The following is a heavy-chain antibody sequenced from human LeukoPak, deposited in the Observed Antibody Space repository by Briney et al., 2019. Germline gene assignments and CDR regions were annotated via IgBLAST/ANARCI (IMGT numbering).Heavy chain of an antibody. V-gene: IGHV3-30*02. CDR1: GFLYRSYG. J-gene: IGHJ4*02. Sequence: PGGSLRLSCAASGFLYRSYGLHWVRQTPGKGLEWVALIRSDGSSKNYADSVKGRFTISRDASNNTVYLQMNSLKAEDTAVYSCAKWSGDYPSYYLDYWGQGTLVTVSS. CDR2: IRSDGSSK. D-gene: IGHD4-17*01. CDR3: AKWSGDYPSYYLDY.